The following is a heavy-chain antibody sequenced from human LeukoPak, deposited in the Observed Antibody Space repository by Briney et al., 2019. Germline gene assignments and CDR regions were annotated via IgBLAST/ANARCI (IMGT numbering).Heavy chain of an antibody. Sequence: SETLSLTCTVSGGSISSYYWSWIRQPAGKGLEWIGRIYTSGSTNYNPSLKSRVTMSVDTSKNQFSLKLSSVTAADTAVYYCARDLPYCSGGSCYSSYYYMDVWGKGTTVTISS. CDR3: ARDLPYCSGGSCYSSYYYMDV. D-gene: IGHD2-15*01. CDR2: IYTSGST. CDR1: GGSISSYY. J-gene: IGHJ6*03. V-gene: IGHV4-4*07.